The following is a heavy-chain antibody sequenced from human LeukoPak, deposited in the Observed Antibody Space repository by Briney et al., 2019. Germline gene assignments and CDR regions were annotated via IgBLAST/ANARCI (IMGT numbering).Heavy chain of an antibody. D-gene: IGHD6-13*01. V-gene: IGHV4-38-2*01. J-gene: IGHJ4*02. CDR3: ARMYSSSWKAFDY. CDR2: IYHSGST. CDR1: GGSFSGYY. Sequence: SETLSLTCAVYGGSFSGYYWGWIRQPPGKGLEGIGSIYHSGSTYYNPSLKSRVTISVDTSKNQFSLKLSSVTAADTAVYYCARMYSSSWKAFDYWGQGTLVTVSS.